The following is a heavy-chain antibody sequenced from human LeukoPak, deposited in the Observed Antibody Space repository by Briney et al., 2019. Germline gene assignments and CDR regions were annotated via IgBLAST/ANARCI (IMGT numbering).Heavy chain of an antibody. Sequence: GASVKVSCKASGGTFSSYAISWVRQAPGQGLEWMGGIIPIFGTANYAQKFQGRVTITTDESTSTAYMELSSLRSEDTAVYYCASGYYDSSGSPYFQHWGQGTLVTVSS. V-gene: IGHV1-69*05. J-gene: IGHJ1*01. D-gene: IGHD3-22*01. CDR3: ASGYYDSSGSPYFQH. CDR2: IIPIFGTA. CDR1: GGTFSSYA.